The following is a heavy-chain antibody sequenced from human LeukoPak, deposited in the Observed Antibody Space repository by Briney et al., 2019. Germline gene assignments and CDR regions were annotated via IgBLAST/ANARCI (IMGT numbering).Heavy chain of an antibody. CDR1: GYTFTGYY. CDR2: INPSSGGT. D-gene: IGHD6-19*01. J-gene: IGHJ5*02. V-gene: IGHV1-2*02. Sequence: GASGKVSCKASGYTFTGYYMHWVRQAPGQGLEWMGWINPSSGGTRSAQKFQGRVTKTRDKSSGTVYMELSRLTSDDTAVYFCARVGSSGWYHWFDPWGQGTLVTVSS. CDR3: ARVGSSGWYHWFDP.